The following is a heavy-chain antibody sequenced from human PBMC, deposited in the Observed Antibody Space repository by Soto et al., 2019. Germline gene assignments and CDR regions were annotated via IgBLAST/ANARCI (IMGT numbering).Heavy chain of an antibody. V-gene: IGHV4-31*03. CDR1: GGSISSGGYY. D-gene: IGHD5-18*01. J-gene: IGHJ4*02. Sequence: QVQLQESGPGLVKPSQTLSLTCTVSGGSISSGGYYWSWIRQHPGKGLEWIGYIYYSGSTYYNLSLKSRVNKSIDTSNNQFSRKLSAVTAVDTAVYYCAKRGYSSGAAFDYWGQGTLVTVSS. CDR3: AKRGYSSGAAFDY. CDR2: IYYSGST.